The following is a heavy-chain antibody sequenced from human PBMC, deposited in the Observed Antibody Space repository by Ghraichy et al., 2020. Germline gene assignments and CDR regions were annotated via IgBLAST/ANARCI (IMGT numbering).Heavy chain of an antibody. J-gene: IGHJ6*02. D-gene: IGHD3-22*01. CDR1: GGSISSYY. CDR3: ARATTPLNYDSSGYWPGDYYYYGMDV. V-gene: IGHV4-4*07. Sequence: SETLSLTCTVSGGSISSYYWSWIRQPAGKGLEWIGRIYTSGSTNYNPSLKSRVTMSVDTSKNQFSLKLSFVTAADTAVYYCARATTPLNYDSSGYWPGDYYYYGMDVWGQGTTVTVSS. CDR2: IYTSGST.